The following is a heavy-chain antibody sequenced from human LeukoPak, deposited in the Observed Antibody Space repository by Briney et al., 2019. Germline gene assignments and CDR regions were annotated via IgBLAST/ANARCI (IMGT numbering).Heavy chain of an antibody. D-gene: IGHD6-25*01. CDR1: GFTFRSYG. Sequence: GGSLRLSCAASGFTFRSYGMHWVRRAPGKGLEWVTVISTDGKDKKYADSVKGRFTISRDNSKNTLYLQMNSLRAEDTAVYYCARERGHLDYWGQGTLVTVSS. CDR2: ISTDGKDK. CDR3: ARERGHLDY. V-gene: IGHV3-30*03. J-gene: IGHJ4*02.